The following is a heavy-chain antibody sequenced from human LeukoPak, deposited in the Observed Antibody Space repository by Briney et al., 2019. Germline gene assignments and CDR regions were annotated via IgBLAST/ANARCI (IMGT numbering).Heavy chain of an antibody. Sequence: SVKVSCKASGGTFSSYAISWVRQAPGQGLEWMGRIIPILGIANYAQKFQGRVTITADKSTSTAYMELSSLRSEDTAVYYCAREGLARRGWYGNWFDPWGQGTLVTVSS. V-gene: IGHV1-69*04. J-gene: IGHJ5*02. CDR3: AREGLARRGWYGNWFDP. CDR2: IIPILGIA. D-gene: IGHD6-19*01. CDR1: GGTFSSYA.